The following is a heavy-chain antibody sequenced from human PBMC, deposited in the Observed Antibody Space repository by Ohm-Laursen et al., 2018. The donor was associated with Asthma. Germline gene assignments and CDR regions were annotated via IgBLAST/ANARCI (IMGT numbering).Heavy chain of an antibody. Sequence: SLRLSCAASGFTFDDYAMHWVRQAPGKGLEWVSGISWNSGSIGYADSVKGRFTISRDSAKNSLYLQMNSLRAEDTALYYCAKDNYGDYPYYYGMDVWGQGTTVTVSS. V-gene: IGHV3-9*01. CDR1: GFTFDDYA. D-gene: IGHD4-17*01. CDR2: ISWNSGSI. CDR3: AKDNYGDYPYYYGMDV. J-gene: IGHJ6*02.